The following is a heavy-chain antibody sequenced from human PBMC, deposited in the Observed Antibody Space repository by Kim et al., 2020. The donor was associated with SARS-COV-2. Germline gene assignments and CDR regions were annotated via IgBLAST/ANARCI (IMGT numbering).Heavy chain of an antibody. D-gene: IGHD2-8*01. CDR3: ARDGPSLRVGMDV. J-gene: IGHJ6*02. Sequence: ASVKVSCKASGYTFTRYAIHWVRQAPGQRLEWMGCINTGNGDTKYSQKFQGRVTITRDTSASTAYMELSSLRSEDTAVYFCARDGPSLRVGMDVWGQGTTVTVSS. V-gene: IGHV1-3*04. CDR2: INTGNGDT. CDR1: GYTFTRYA.